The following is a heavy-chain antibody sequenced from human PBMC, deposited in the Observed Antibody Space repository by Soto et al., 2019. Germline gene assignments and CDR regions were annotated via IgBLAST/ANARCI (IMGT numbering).Heavy chain of an antibody. CDR1: GYTFTGYY. Sequence: GASVKVSCKASGYTFTGYYMHWVRQAPGQGLEWMGWINPNSGGTNYAQKFQGRVTMTRDTSISTAYMELSRLRSDDTAVYYCARVLWSSGFNWFDPWGQGTLVTVSS. V-gene: IGHV1-2*02. CDR2: INPNSGGT. CDR3: ARVLWSSGFNWFDP. J-gene: IGHJ5*02. D-gene: IGHD6-19*01.